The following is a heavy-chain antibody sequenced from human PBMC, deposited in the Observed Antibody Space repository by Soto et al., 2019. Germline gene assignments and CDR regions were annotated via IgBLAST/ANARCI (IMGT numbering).Heavy chain of an antibody. D-gene: IGHD7-27*01. CDR3: ARHALTGQPIQDYYYYGMDV. CDR2: IYYSGST. Sequence: SETLSLTCTVSGGSISSYYWSWIRQPPGKGLEWIGYIYYSGSTNYNPSLKTRVTISADTPKNQFSLKLSSVTAADTAVYYCARHALTGQPIQDYYYYGMDVWGQGTTVTVSS. V-gene: IGHV4-59*08. CDR1: GGSISSYY. J-gene: IGHJ6*02.